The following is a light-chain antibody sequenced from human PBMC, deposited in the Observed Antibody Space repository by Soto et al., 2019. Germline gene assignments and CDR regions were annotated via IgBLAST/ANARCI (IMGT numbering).Light chain of an antibody. V-gene: IGKV1-39*01. CDR1: QSISSY. Sequence: DIQMTQSPSSLSASVGDRVTITCRASQSISSYLNWYKQKPGKAPKLLSYAASSLQSGVPSRFSGSGSGTDFTLTISSLKPEDFETYYCQQSYSTPRTFGQGTRLEIK. CDR2: AAS. J-gene: IGKJ5*01. CDR3: QQSYSTPRT.